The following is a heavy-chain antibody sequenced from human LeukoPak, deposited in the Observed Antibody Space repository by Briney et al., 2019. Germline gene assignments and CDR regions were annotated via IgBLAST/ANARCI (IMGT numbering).Heavy chain of an antibody. V-gene: IGHV1-8*01. CDR1: GYTFTSYA. D-gene: IGHD6-13*01. CDR3: ARGRGSSSWLSNYYYYMDV. J-gene: IGHJ6*03. CDR2: MNPNSGNT. Sequence: VASVKVSCKASGYTFTSYAMNWVRQAPGQGLEWMGWMNPNSGNTGYAQKFQGRVTITRNTSISTAYMELSSLRSEDTAVYYCARGRGSSSWLSNYYYYMDVWGKGTTVTVSS.